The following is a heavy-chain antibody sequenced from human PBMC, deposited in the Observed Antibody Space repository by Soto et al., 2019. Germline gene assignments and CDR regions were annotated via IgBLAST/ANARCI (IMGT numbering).Heavy chain of an antibody. CDR3: AHPRGYGIFDAVDI. D-gene: IGHD4-17*01. J-gene: IGHJ3*02. V-gene: IGHV3-23*01. CDR1: GFFFSTYA. Sequence: GGSLRLSCAASGFFFSTYAMNWVRQAPGKGLEWVAAISSSGETTYYAESVRGRFTISRDNSINTLYLQMRSLRPEDTAIYYCAHPRGYGIFDAVDIWGQGTMVTVSS. CDR2: ISSSGETT.